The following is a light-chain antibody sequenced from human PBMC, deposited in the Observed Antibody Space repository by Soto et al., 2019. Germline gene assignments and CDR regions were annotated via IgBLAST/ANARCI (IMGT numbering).Light chain of an antibody. Sequence: DIQMTQSPSTLSASVGDRVTITCRASQSISSWLAWYQQKPGKAPKLMIFAASTLVRGVPSRFSGRGSGTEFTLTISSLQADDYATFYCQQYNSYSSWTFGQGTKVDIK. CDR3: QQYNSYSSWT. CDR2: AAS. CDR1: QSISSW. J-gene: IGKJ1*01. V-gene: IGKV1-5*01.